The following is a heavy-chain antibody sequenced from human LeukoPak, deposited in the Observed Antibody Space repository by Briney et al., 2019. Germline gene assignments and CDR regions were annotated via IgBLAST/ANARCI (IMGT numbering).Heavy chain of an antibody. D-gene: IGHD4-17*01. CDR1: GFTFSSYA. J-gene: IGHJ4*02. Sequence: GGSLRLSCAASGFTFSSYAMRWVRQAPGKGLEWVAVISYDGSNKYYADSVKGRFTISRDNSKNTLYLQMNSLRAEDTAVYYCARGTHDYGDYVHDYWGQGTLVTVSS. CDR2: ISYDGSNK. CDR3: ARGTHDYGDYVHDY. V-gene: IGHV3-30-3*01.